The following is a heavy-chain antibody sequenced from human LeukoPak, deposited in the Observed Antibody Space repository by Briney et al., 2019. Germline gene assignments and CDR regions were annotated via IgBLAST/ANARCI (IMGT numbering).Heavy chain of an antibody. CDR1: GGSISSGGYY. J-gene: IGHJ3*02. D-gene: IGHD4-17*01. CDR2: IYYSGST. Sequence: SETLSLTCTVSGGSISSGGYYWGWHRQHPGRGLEWIGYIYYSGSTYYHPSLKSRVTISVVTSKNQFSLKLSSVTAADTAVYYCARDPMTTVTTNAFDIWGQGTMVTVSS. V-gene: IGHV4-31*03. CDR3: ARDPMTTVTTNAFDI.